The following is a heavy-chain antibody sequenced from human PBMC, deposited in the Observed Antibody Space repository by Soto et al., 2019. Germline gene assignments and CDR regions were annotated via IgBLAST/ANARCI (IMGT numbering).Heavy chain of an antibody. V-gene: IGHV4-34*01. CDR3: ARTRTFLPRVYYYYGMDV. Sequence: SETLSLTCAVYGGSFSGYYWSWIRQPPGKGLEWIGEINHSGSTNYNPSLKSRVTISVDTSKNQFSLKLSSVTAADTAVYYCARTRTFLPRVYYYYGMDVWGQGTTVTVSS. CDR1: GGSFSGYY. CDR2: INHSGST. J-gene: IGHJ6*02. D-gene: IGHD3-3*01.